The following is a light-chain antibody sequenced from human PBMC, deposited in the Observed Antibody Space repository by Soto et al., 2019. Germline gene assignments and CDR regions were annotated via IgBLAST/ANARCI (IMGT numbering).Light chain of an antibody. CDR3: QQNNTYPPT. CDR1: QSISNY. V-gene: IGKV1-39*01. J-gene: IGKJ1*01. Sequence: IHMTQSPSSLSASVGYRVTITFQASQSISNYLNWYQQKPGKAPNLLIYAASSLQSGVPSRFSGSGSGTDFTLTISSLQPEDFATYCCQQNNTYPPTFGQGTKVDIK. CDR2: AAS.